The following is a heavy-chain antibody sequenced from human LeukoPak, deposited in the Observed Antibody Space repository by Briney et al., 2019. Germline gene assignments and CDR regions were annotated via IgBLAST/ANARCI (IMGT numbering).Heavy chain of an antibody. CDR1: GGSFSGFY. Sequence: PSETLSLTCALYGGSFSGFYWTWIRQSPGKGLEWIGEINHSGSTNYNPSLKSRVTISLDMSNNQFSLKLTSVTAADTAVYYCFVAPFDSWGQGTLVTVSS. V-gene: IGHV4-34*01. J-gene: IGHJ4*02. CDR3: FVAPFDS. CDR2: INHSGST.